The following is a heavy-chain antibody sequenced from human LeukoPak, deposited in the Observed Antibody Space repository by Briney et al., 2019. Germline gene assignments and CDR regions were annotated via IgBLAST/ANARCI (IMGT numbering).Heavy chain of an antibody. V-gene: IGHV4-39*01. CDR3: ARLMVVSYYDSSGYYYVKYYYYMDV. CDR1: GGSISSSSYY. D-gene: IGHD3-22*01. CDR2: IYDSGST. Sequence: PSETLSLTCTVSGGSISSSSYYWGWIRQPPGKGLEWIGSIYDSGSTYYNPSLKSRVTISVDTSKNQFSLKLSSVTAADTAVYYCARLMVVSYYDSSGYYYVKYYYYMDVWGKGTTVTVSS. J-gene: IGHJ6*03.